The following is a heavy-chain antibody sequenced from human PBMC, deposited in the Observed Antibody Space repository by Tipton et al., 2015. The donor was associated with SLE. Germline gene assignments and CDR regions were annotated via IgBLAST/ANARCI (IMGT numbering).Heavy chain of an antibody. Sequence: SLRLSCEASGFTFKSLSMHWVRQAPGKGLEWVAGIGWDSAYIAYEDSVEGRFTISRDNAKKSLYLQMDSLRPDDTAFYYCVRVGTPDYYMDVWGKGTRVTVSS. V-gene: IGHV3-9*01. D-gene: IGHD7-27*01. CDR3: VRVGTPDYYMDV. CDR2: IGWDSAYI. J-gene: IGHJ6*03. CDR1: GFTFKSLS.